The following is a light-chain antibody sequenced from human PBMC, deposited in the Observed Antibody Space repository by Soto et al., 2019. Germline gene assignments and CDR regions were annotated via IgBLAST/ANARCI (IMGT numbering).Light chain of an antibody. V-gene: IGKV3-11*01. J-gene: IGKJ5*01. CDR2: DAS. CDR3: QQRSNWPPIT. Sequence: EIALTHSPATLSLSLGGRDTISRRASQSVKTFLVWYQQRPGQAPRLLIHDASHRAAGIPARFSGSGFGTDFTLTIRRLEPEDAAVYYCQQRSNWPPITFGNGQRLEIK. CDR1: QSVKTF.